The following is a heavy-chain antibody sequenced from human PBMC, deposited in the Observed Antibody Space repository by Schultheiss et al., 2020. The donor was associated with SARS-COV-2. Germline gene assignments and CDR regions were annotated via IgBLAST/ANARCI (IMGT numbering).Heavy chain of an antibody. V-gene: IGHV1-2*02. CDR3: ARSPDSSGPPDAFDI. J-gene: IGHJ3*02. Sequence: ASVKVSCKASGYTFTGYYMHWVRQAPGQGLEWMGWINPNSGGTNYAQKFQGRVTMTRDTSISTAYMELSRLRSDDTAVYYCARSPDSSGPPDAFDIWGQGTMVTVSS. CDR2: INPNSGGT. D-gene: IGHD3-22*01. CDR1: GYTFTGYY.